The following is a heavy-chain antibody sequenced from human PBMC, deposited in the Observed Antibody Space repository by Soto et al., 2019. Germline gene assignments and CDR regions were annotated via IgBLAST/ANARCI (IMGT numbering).Heavy chain of an antibody. CDR1: GFTFSNYA. V-gene: IGHV3-23*01. CDR2: ISGTGGNT. Sequence: EVQLLESGGGLVQPGGSLRLSCAASGFTFSNYAMTWVRQAPGKGLEWVSAISGTGGNTYYADSVKGRFTISRDNSKNALFLQMNSLRAADTAVYYCAKEEGPINAWGQGTLVIVSS. D-gene: IGHD2-21*01. J-gene: IGHJ5*02. CDR3: AKEEGPINA.